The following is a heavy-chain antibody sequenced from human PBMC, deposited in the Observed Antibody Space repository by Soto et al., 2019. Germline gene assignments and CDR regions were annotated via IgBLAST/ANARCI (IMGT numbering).Heavy chain of an antibody. V-gene: IGHV1-69*06. CDR2: IIPIFGTA. D-gene: IGHD6-13*01. CDR3: ARGPYSSSWYRPGYYYYGMDV. Sequence: QVQLVQSGAEVKKPGSSVKVSCKASGGTFSSYAISWVRQAPGQGLEWMGGIIPIFGTANYAQKFQGRVTITADKGTGTAYMELSSLRSEDTAVYSCARGPYSSSWYRPGYYYYGMDVWGQGTTVTVSS. J-gene: IGHJ6*02. CDR1: GGTFSSYA.